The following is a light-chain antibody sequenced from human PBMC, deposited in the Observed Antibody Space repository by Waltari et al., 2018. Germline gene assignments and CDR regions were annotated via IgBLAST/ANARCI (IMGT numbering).Light chain of an antibody. J-gene: IGKJ2*01. CDR1: QGLLHSNGYNY. Sequence: IVMTQSPLSLPVTPGEPASISCRSSQGLLHSNGYNYLDWYLQKPGQSPQLLIYLGSNRASGVPDRFSGSGSGTDFTLKISRVEAEDVGVYYCMQALQTPSFGQGTKLEIK. CDR3: MQALQTPS. CDR2: LGS. V-gene: IGKV2-28*01.